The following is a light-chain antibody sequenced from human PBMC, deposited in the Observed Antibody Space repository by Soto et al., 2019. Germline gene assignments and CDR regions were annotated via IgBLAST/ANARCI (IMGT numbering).Light chain of an antibody. CDR3: LQDYNYPWT. CDR2: AAS. J-gene: IGKJ1*01. V-gene: IGKV1-6*01. CDR1: QGIRND. Sequence: AIQMTQSPSSLSASVGARVTITCRASQGIRNDLGWYQQKPGKATKLLIYAASSLQSGVPSRFSGSGSGTDFTLTISSLQPEDFSTYYCLQDYNYPWTFGLGTKVDIK.